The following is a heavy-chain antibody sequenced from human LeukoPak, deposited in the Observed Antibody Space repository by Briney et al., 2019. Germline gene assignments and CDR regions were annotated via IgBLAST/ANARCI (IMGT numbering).Heavy chain of an antibody. V-gene: IGHV1-8*01. CDR1: GHTFTSYD. CDR2: MNPNSGNT. CDR3: ARARVYSSSWPTYY. J-gene: IGHJ4*02. D-gene: IGHD6-13*01. Sequence: ASVKVSCKASGHTFTSYDINWVRQATGQGLEWMGWMNPNSGNTGYAQKFQGRVTMTRNTSISTAYMELSSLRSEDTAVYYCARARVYSSSWPTYYWGQGTLVTVSS.